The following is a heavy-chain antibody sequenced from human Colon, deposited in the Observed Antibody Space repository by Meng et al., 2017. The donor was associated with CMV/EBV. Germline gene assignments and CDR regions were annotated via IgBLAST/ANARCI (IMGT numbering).Heavy chain of an antibody. Sequence: GGSLRLSCAGSEFRFEDYAMNWVRQTPGKGLEWVAGITWNSRTTDYADSVKGRFTISRDHAKNSLYLQLDSLRVEDTALYFCAKDRVPAQTNLRSDSFDLWGQGTLVTVSS. V-gene: IGHV3-9*01. J-gene: IGHJ3*01. D-gene: IGHD2-2*01. CDR3: AKDRVPAQTNLRSDSFDL. CDR2: ITWNSRTT. CDR1: EFRFEDYA.